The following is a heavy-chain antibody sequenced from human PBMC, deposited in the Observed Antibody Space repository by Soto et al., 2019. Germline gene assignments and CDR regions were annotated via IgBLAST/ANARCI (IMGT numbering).Heavy chain of an antibody. CDR1: GFTFSTYS. V-gene: IGHV3-23*01. CDR3: AKDCTSI. Sequence: EVQLLESGGGLVQPGGSLRISCAASGFTFSTYSMTWVRQAPGKGLEWVSTISGSGGSTYYIDSVKGRFTISRDNSKNTLYLQMNSLRAEDTAIYYCAKDCTSIWGQGTMVAVSS. J-gene: IGHJ3*02. CDR2: ISGSGGST.